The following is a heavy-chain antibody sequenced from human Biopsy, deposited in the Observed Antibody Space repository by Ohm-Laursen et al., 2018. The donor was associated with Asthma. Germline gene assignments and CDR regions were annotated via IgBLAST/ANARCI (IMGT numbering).Heavy chain of an antibody. Sequence: SSVKVSCKASGGTFSSYAISWVRQAPGQGLERMGGIIPIFGTANYAQKFQGRVTITADESTSTAYMELSSLRSEDTAVYYCARERIAARQRRYYFDYWGQGTLVTVSS. V-gene: IGHV1-69*01. CDR1: GGTFSSYA. CDR3: ARERIAARQRRYYFDY. J-gene: IGHJ4*02. D-gene: IGHD6-6*01. CDR2: IIPIFGTA.